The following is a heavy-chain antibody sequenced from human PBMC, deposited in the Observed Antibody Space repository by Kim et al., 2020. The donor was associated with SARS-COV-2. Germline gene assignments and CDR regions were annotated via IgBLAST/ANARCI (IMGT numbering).Heavy chain of an antibody. D-gene: IGHD6-13*01. V-gene: IGHV5-51*01. Sequence: RYSPSFQGQVTISADKSISTAYLQWSSLKASDTAMYYCARGLQQLVHYDYWGQGTLVTVSS. CDR3: ARGLQQLVHYDY. J-gene: IGHJ4*02.